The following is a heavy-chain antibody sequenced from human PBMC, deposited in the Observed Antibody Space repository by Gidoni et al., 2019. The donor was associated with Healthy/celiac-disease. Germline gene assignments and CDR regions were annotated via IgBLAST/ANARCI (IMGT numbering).Heavy chain of an antibody. J-gene: IGHJ6*02. V-gene: IGHV4-34*01. Sequence: QVQLQQWGAGLLKPSETLSLTCAVYGGSFSGYYRSWIRQPPGKGQEWIGVINHSGSTNYNPSLKSRVTISVDTSKNQFSLKLSSVTAADTAVYYCARGSELRFLEWLLPYGLDVWGQGTTVTVSS. D-gene: IGHD3-3*01. CDR3: ARGSELRFLEWLLPYGLDV. CDR1: GGSFSGYY. CDR2: INHSGST.